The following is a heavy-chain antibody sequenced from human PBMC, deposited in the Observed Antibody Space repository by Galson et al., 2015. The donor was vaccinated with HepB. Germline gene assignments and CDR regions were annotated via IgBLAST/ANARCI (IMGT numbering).Heavy chain of an antibody. CDR1: GYTFTGYY. J-gene: IGHJ4*02. Sequence: SVKVSCKASGYTFTGYYMHWVRQAPGQGLEWMGRINPNSGGTNYAQKFQGWVTITRDTSISTAYMELSRLRSDDTAVYYCARDRGYSYGYGVSDWGQGTLVTVSS. V-gene: IGHV1-2*04. CDR2: INPNSGGT. D-gene: IGHD5-18*01. CDR3: ARDRGYSYGYGVSD.